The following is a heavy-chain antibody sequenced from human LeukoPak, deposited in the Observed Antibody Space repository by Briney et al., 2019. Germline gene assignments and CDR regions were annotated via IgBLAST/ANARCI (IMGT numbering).Heavy chain of an antibody. J-gene: IGHJ4*02. V-gene: IGHV1-18*01. CDR2: ISAYNGNT. D-gene: IGHD6-13*01. Sequence: ASVKVSCKASGFTFTNYGIGWVRQAPGQGLEWMGWISAYNGNTNYAQKLQGRVAMTTDTSTSTAYMELRSLRSDDTAVYYCARSPLPGYSNSWYGINYWGQGTLVTVSS. CDR3: ARSPLPGYSNSWYGINY. CDR1: GFTFTNYG.